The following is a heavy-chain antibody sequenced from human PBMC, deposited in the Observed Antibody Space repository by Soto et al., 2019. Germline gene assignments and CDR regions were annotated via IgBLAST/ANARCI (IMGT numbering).Heavy chain of an antibody. Sequence: GGSLRLSCAASGFTFSSYGMHWVRQDPGKGLEWVAVIWYDGSNKYYADSVKGRFTISRDNSKNTLYLQMNSLRAEDTAVYYCARDQNTMVRGVTTYYYGMDVWGQGTTVTVSS. D-gene: IGHD3-10*01. CDR2: IWYDGSNK. V-gene: IGHV3-33*01. CDR1: GFTFSSYG. CDR3: ARDQNTMVRGVTTYYYGMDV. J-gene: IGHJ6*02.